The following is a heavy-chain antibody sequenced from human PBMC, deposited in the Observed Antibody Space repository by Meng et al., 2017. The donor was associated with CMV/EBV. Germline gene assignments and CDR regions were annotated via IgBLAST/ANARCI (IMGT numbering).Heavy chain of an antibody. J-gene: IGHJ4*02. CDR2: INPNSGGT. D-gene: IGHD1-26*01. V-gene: IGHV1-2*02. CDR3: ARTPSYSGSQRPFDY. CDR1: GYTFTGYY. Sequence: QVPLVQSVAEVKKPGASVKVSCKASGYTFTGYYMHWVRQAPGQGLEWMGWINPNSGGTNYAQKFQGRVTMTRDTSISTAYMELSRLRSDDTAVYYCARTPSYSGSQRPFDYWGQGTLVTVSS.